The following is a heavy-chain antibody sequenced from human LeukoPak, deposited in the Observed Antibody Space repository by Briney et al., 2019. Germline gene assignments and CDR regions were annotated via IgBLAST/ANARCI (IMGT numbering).Heavy chain of an antibody. V-gene: IGHV4-38-2*02. CDR2: IYHSGST. CDR3: ARARGYSYGYAPWDY. D-gene: IGHD5-18*01. CDR1: GYSISSGYY. J-gene: IGHJ4*02. Sequence: SETLSLTCTVSGYSISSGYYWGWIRQPPGKGLEWIGSIYHSGSTYYNPSLKSRVTISVDTSKNQFSLKLSSVTAADTAVYYCARARGYSYGYAPWDYWGQGTLVTVSS.